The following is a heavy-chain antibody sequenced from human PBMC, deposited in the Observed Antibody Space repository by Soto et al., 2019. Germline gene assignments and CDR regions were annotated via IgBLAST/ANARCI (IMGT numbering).Heavy chain of an antibody. CDR3: ARVGVPHGSGVNWLDP. J-gene: IGHJ5*02. CDR1: GGSVGSGYYY. V-gene: IGHV4-30-4*01. D-gene: IGHD3-10*01. CDR2: IYYSGST. Sequence: PSATRSLTCTFSGGSVGSGYYYWLWIRQPPGKCLEWIGYIYYSGSTYYNPSLKSRVTISVDTSKNQFSLKLSSVTAADTAVYYCARVGVPHGSGVNWLDPSGQGTLVTVSS.